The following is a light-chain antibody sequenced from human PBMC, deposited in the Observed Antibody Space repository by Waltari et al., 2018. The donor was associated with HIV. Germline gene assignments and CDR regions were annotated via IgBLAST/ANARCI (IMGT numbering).Light chain of an antibody. V-gene: IGKV3-15*01. CDR1: QSVSSN. CDR3: QQYNDWPPIT. J-gene: IGKJ5*01. Sequence: EIVMTQSPATLSVSPGERATLSCRASQSVSSNLALYQQKPGQAPRLLIYRASTRATGVPARFSGSGSETEFTLTISSLQSEEFAIYYCQQYNDWPPITFGQGTRLEIK. CDR2: RAS.